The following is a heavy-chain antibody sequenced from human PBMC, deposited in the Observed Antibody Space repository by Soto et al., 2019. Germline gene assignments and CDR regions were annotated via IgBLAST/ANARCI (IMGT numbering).Heavy chain of an antibody. J-gene: IGHJ4*02. V-gene: IGHV1-69*13. CDR1: GGTFSSYA. CDR3: ARDQEKDGYNRGQFDY. D-gene: IGHD5-12*01. Sequence: GASVKVSCKASGGTFSSYAISWVRQAPGQGLEWMGGIIPIFGTANYAQKFQGRVTITADESTSTAYMELSSLRSEDTALYYCARDQEKDGYNRGQFDYWGQGTLVTVSS. CDR2: IIPIFGTA.